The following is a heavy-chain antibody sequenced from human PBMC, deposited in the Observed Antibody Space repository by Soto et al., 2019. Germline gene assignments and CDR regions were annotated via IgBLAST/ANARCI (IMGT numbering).Heavy chain of an antibody. Sequence: EVQLLESGGGLVQPGGSLRLSCAASGFTCSSYAMSWVRQAPGKGLEWVSASSGSGGSTYYADSVKGRFTISRDNSKNSLYLQMNSLRAEDTAGYYCASRIAAAGTRYWGQGTLVTVSS. CDR2: SSGSGGST. CDR1: GFTCSSYA. CDR3: ASRIAAAGTRY. V-gene: IGHV3-23*01. J-gene: IGHJ4*02. D-gene: IGHD6-13*01.